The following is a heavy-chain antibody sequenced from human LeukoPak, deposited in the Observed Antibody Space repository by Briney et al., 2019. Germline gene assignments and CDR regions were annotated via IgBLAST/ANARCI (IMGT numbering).Heavy chain of an antibody. D-gene: IGHD6-13*01. CDR1: GGTFNSHA. CDR3: ARAEFSSSWDNYYYYYYGMDV. CDR2: IIPIFGTA. V-gene: IGHV1-69*13. J-gene: IGHJ6*02. Sequence: SVKVSCKASGGTFNSHAICWVRQAPGQGLEWMGGIIPIFGTANYAQKFQGRVTITADESTSTAYMELSSLRSEDTAVYYCARAEFSSSWDNYYYYYYGMDVWGHGTTVTVSS.